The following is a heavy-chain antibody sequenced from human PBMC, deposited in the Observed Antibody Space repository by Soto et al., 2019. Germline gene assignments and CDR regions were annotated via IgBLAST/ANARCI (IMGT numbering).Heavy chain of an antibody. CDR1: GFIFSSSA. V-gene: IGHV3-23*01. Sequence: PGGSLILSCSASGFIFSSSAMNWVRQATGKGLEWVSAISGSGGSIYYADSVKGRFTISRDNSKTTLYLEMDSLRAEDTAVYYCAKGGGDSLRYGMDVWGQGTTVTV. CDR2: ISGSGGSI. CDR3: AKGGGDSLRYGMDV. J-gene: IGHJ6*02. D-gene: IGHD2-21*02.